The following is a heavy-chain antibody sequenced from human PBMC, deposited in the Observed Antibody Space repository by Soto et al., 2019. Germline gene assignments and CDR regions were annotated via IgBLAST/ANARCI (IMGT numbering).Heavy chain of an antibody. D-gene: IGHD2-2*01. Sequence: SETLSLTCAVSGYSISSGYYWGCIRQPPGKGLEWIGSIYHSGSTYYNPSLKSRVTISVDTSKNQFSLKLSSVTAADTAVYYCAREDGYCSSTSCPSYYYYGMDVWGQGTTVTV. V-gene: IGHV4-38-2*02. CDR1: GYSISSGYY. CDR3: AREDGYCSSTSCPSYYYYGMDV. CDR2: IYHSGST. J-gene: IGHJ6*02.